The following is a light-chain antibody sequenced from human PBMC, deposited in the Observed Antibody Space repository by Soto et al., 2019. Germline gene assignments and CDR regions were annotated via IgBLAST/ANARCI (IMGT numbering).Light chain of an antibody. CDR1: QGISSY. CDR3: QQRNSYPRT. J-gene: IGKJ2*01. CDR2: AAS. Sequence: AIRMTQSPSSLSASTGDRVTITCRASQGISSYLAWYQQKPGKAPNLLISAASTLQSGVPSRFRGSGSDTEFTLTITSLQPEDSETYYCQQRNSYPRTFGQGTKVDIK. V-gene: IGKV1-8*01.